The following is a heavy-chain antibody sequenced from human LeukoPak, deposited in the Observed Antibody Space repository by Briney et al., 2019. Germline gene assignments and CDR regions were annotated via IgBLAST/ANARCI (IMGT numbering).Heavy chain of an antibody. Sequence: GESLRLSCAASGFTFSSYAMHWVRQAPGKGLEWVAVIWYDGSNKYYADSVKGRFTISRDNSKNTLYLQMNSLRAEDTAVYYCARGESHYYYYYGMDVWGQGATVTVSS. CDR2: IWYDGSNK. J-gene: IGHJ6*02. V-gene: IGHV3-33*08. D-gene: IGHD2/OR15-2a*01. CDR1: GFTFSSYA. CDR3: ARGESHYYYYYGMDV.